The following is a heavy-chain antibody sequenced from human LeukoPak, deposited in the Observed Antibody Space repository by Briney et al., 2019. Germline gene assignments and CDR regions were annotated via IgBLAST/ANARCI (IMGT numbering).Heavy chain of an antibody. D-gene: IGHD6-19*01. V-gene: IGHV1-2*02. CDR2: INPNSGDI. CDR3: ARLGIAVSGY. Sequence: GASVKVSCKASGYTFIAYSMHWVRQAPGQGLEWMGWINPNSGDINYAQKFQDSVTMTWDTSISTAYMELSRLTSDDTAVYYCARLGIAVSGYWGQGTLVTVSS. CDR1: GYTFIAYS. J-gene: IGHJ4*02.